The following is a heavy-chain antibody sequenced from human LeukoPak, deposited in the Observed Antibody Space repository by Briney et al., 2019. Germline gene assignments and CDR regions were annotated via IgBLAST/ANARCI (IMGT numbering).Heavy chain of an antibody. Sequence: GGSLRLSCTASEFTLGSYWVSWVRQAPGKGLEWVANINQDGSEKYYVDSVRGRFTISRDNAESSLYLQMNSLRAEDTAVYYCARTWMYSNYFRGQGTLVTVSS. CDR2: INQDGSEK. V-gene: IGHV3-7*03. CDR1: EFTLGSYW. D-gene: IGHD4-11*01. J-gene: IGHJ4*02. CDR3: ARTWMYSNYF.